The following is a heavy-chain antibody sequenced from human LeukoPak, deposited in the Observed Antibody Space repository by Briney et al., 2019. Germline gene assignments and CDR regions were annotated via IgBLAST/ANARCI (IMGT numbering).Heavy chain of an antibody. V-gene: IGHV3-30*02. CDR2: IHYVGTEK. Sequence: GGSLRLSCAASEFTFSNYAMSWVRQAPGKGLEWVAFIHYVGTEKYYADSVRGRFTISRDISKSTLYLQMNSLRTEDTALYYCAKDQGGYIYGADYWGQGTLVTVSS. CDR1: EFTFSNYA. CDR3: AKDQGGYIYGADY. D-gene: IGHD5-18*01. J-gene: IGHJ4*02.